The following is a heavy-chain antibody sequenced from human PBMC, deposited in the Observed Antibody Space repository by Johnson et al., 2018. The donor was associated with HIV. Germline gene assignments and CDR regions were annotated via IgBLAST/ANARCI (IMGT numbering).Heavy chain of an antibody. D-gene: IGHD3-16*01. CDR1: GFTFSSYA. Sequence: QVQLVESGGGVVQPGRSLRLSCAASGFTFSSYAMHCVRQAPGKWLEWVAVISYDGSDKDYADSVKGRFTISRDSSKNTLYLQMNSLRIEDTAVYYCARGSRYTYDNDDVYLLQAFDVWGQGTVVTVST. CDR3: ARGSRYTYDNDDVYLLQAFDV. CDR2: ISYDGSDK. J-gene: IGHJ3*01. V-gene: IGHV3-30*04.